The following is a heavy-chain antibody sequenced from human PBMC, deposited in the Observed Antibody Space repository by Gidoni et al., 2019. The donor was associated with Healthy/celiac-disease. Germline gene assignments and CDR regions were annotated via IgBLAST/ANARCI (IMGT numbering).Heavy chain of an antibody. CDR1: GFTFSSYA. J-gene: IGHJ6*02. V-gene: IGHV3-23*01. CDR2: ISGSGGST. CDR3: AKAGDYGDYLYYYYGMDV. Sequence: EVQLLESGGGFVQPGWSLRLSCAASGFTFSSYAMSWVRQAPGKGLEWVSAISGSGGSTYYADSVKGRFTISRDNSKNTLYLQMNSLRAEDTAVYYCAKAGDYGDYLYYYYGMDVWGQGTTVTVSS. D-gene: IGHD4-17*01.